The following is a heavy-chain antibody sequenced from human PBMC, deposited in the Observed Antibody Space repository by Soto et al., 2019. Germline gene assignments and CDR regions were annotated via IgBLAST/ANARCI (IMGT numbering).Heavy chain of an antibody. CDR3: ARDHGLRHFDY. V-gene: IGHV4-59*01. Sequence: SETLSLTCTVSGGSIGSYYWSWIRQPPGKGLEWIGYIYYSGSTNYNPSLKSRVTISVDTSKNQFSLKLSSVTAADTAVYYCARDHGLRHFDYWGQGTLVTVSS. D-gene: IGHD4-17*01. CDR2: IYYSGST. CDR1: GGSIGSYY. J-gene: IGHJ4*02.